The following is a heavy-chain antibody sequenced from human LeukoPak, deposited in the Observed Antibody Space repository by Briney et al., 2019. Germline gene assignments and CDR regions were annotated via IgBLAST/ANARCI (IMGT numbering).Heavy chain of an antibody. Sequence: PGGSLRLSCAASGXTFYDYGMSWVRQAPGKGLEWVFGINWNGGSTGYADSVKGRFTISRDNAKNSLYLQMDSLRAEDTALYYCARDTSEDYYGSGIDYWGQGTLVTVSS. V-gene: IGHV3-20*04. CDR3: ARDTSEDYYGSGIDY. CDR2: INWNGGST. D-gene: IGHD3-10*01. CDR1: GXTFYDYG. J-gene: IGHJ4*02.